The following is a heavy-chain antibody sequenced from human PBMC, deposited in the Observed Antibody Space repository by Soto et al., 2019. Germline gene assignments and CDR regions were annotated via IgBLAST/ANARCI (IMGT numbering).Heavy chain of an antibody. CDR2: MNPNSGNT. D-gene: IGHD4-4*01. CDR3: ARFSATVTTLVGMDV. V-gene: IGHV1-8*01. CDR1: GYTFTSYD. J-gene: IGHJ6*02. Sequence: ASVKVSCKASGYTFTSYDINWVRQATGQGLEWMGWMNPNSGNTGYAQKFQGRVTMTRNTSISTAYMELSSLRFEDTAVYYCARFSATVTTLVGMDVWGQGTTVTVSS.